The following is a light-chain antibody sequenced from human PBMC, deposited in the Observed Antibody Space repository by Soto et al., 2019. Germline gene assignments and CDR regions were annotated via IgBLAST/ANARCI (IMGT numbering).Light chain of an antibody. Sequence: EILLTQSPDTLSLSPGERATLSCRAAQSVGTRLAWYQHKTGQAPRLLISGASSRATGIPDRFTGSGSETSFTLTICRLEPEDFALYYCQHYQSGHPITFGQGTLLEI. J-gene: IGKJ5*01. V-gene: IGKV3-20*01. CDR1: QSVGTR. CDR3: QHYQSGHPIT. CDR2: GAS.